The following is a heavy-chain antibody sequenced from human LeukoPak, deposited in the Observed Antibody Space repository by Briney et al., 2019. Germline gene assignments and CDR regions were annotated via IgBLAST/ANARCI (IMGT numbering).Heavy chain of an antibody. CDR3: ARPKTYYGSGSYYDY. Sequence: GESLKISCKGSGYSFTSNWIGRVRQMPGKGLEWMGIIYPGDSDTRYSPSFQGQVTISADKSISTAYLQWSSLKASDTAMYYCARPKTYYGSGSYYDYWGQGTLVTVSS. D-gene: IGHD3-10*01. CDR1: GYSFTSNW. V-gene: IGHV5-51*01. J-gene: IGHJ4*02. CDR2: IYPGDSDT.